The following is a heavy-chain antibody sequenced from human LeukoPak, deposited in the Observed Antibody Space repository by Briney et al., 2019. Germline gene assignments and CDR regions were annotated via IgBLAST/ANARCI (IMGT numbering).Heavy chain of an antibody. CDR1: RYTFTGYY. CDR3: ARSLAGYYLGPLDQ. J-gene: IGHJ4*02. V-gene: IGHV1-2*02. Sequence: ASVKVSCKASRYTFTGYYIHWVRQAPGQGLEWMGWINPKSGATNYAQNFQGTVTMTRDTSISTAYMELSSLRHDDTAVYYCARSLAGYYLGPLDQWGQGTLVTVSS. D-gene: IGHD3-9*01. CDR2: INPKSGAT.